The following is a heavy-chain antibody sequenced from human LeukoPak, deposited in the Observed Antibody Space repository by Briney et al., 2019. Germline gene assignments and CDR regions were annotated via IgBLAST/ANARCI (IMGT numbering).Heavy chain of an antibody. CDR1: GGSFSGYY. CDR3: ARDIVLMVYAIRKNYGMDV. V-gene: IGHV4-34*01. D-gene: IGHD2-8*01. J-gene: IGHJ6*02. CDR2: INHSGST. Sequence: SETLSLTCAVYGGSFSGYYWSWIRQPPGKGLEWIGEINHSGSTNYNPSLKSRVTISVDTSENQFSLKLSSVTAADTAVYYCARDIVLMVYAIRKNYGMDVWGQGTTVTVSS.